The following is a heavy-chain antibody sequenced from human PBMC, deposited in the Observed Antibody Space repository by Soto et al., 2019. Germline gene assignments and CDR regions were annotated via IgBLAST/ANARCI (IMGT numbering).Heavy chain of an antibody. CDR2: FYNGGTT. CDR1: GCSIITYY. V-gene: IGHV4-59*01. Sequence: SETLSLPCTVSGCSIITYYWIWILQPPWKGLEWIGVFYNGGTTNYSPSLKSRVNISVDTSKNQFSLKLNSVTAADTAVYYCARDGSERPATYWGQGILVTVSS. CDR3: ARDGSERPATY. J-gene: IGHJ4*02. D-gene: IGHD3-10*01.